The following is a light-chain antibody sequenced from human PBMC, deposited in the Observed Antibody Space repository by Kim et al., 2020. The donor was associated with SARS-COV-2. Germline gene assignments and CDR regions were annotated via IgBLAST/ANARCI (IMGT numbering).Light chain of an antibody. CDR3: QQYSDWTPGDT. Sequence: EIVMTQSPATLSVSPGERATLSCRASQSISSYLAWYQQKPGQAPRLLIYGASTRASGVPARFSGSGSGTEFTLTISSLQSEDFAIYYCQQYSDWTPGDTFGQGTKLEI. J-gene: IGKJ2*01. V-gene: IGKV3-15*01. CDR1: QSISSY. CDR2: GAS.